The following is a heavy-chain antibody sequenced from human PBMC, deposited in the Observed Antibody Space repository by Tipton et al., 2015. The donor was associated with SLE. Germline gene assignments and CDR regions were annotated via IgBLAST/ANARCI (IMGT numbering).Heavy chain of an antibody. J-gene: IGHJ6*03. D-gene: IGHD2-2*01. Sequence: TLSLTCAVSGGFISSGGYFWYWIRQPAGKGLEWIGYIYTTGSTNYNPSLKSRVTISLDTSNNQFSLKLSSVTAADTAVYYCATASSSLRGYYYYYMDVWGKGTTVTVSS. CDR1: GGFISSGGYF. V-gene: IGHV4-61*09. CDR2: IYTTGST. CDR3: ATASSSLRGYYYYYMDV.